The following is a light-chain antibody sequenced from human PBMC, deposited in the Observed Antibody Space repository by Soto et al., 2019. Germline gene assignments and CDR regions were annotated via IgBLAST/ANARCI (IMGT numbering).Light chain of an antibody. J-gene: IGKJ1*01. CDR3: QQYGSSPWT. V-gene: IGKV3-20*01. CDR2: GAS. CDR1: QSVSSSY. Sequence: EIVLTQSPGTLSLSPGERATLSCRASQSVSSSYLAWYQQKPGQAPRLLIYGASSRATGIPDRFNGSGSGTDFTLTISRLEPEDFAVYYCQQYGSSPWTFGKGTKVEIK.